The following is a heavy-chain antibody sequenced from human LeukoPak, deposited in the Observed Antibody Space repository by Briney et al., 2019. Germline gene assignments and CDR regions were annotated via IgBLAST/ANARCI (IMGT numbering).Heavy chain of an antibody. Sequence: GGSLRLSCAASGFTFSSYAMSWVRQAPGKGLEWVPAISGSGGSTYYADSVKGRFTISRDNSKNTLYLQMNSLRAEDTAVYYCAKVDFGVVNGPFDYWGQGTLVTVSS. D-gene: IGHD3-3*01. CDR3: AKVDFGVVNGPFDY. CDR2: ISGSGGST. CDR1: GFTFSSYA. J-gene: IGHJ4*02. V-gene: IGHV3-23*01.